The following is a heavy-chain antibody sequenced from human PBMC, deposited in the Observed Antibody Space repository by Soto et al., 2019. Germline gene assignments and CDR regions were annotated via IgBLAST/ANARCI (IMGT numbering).Heavy chain of an antibody. CDR3: ARHYSDCLDY. D-gene: IGHD2-21*02. CDR2: IYYSGST. V-gene: IGHV4-39*01. J-gene: IGHJ4*02. CDR1: GGSISSSSYY. Sequence: SETLSLTCTVSGGSISSSSYYWGWIRQRPGKGLEGIGSIYYSGSTYYNPSLKSRVTISVDTSKNQFSLKLSSVTAADTAVYYCARHYSDCLDYWGQGTLVTVSS.